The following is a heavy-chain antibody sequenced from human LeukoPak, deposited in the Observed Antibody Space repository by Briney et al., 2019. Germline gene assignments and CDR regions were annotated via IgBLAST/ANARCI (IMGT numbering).Heavy chain of an antibody. J-gene: IGHJ4*02. CDR1: GDSVSSINGA. Sequence: SQTLSLTCAISGDSVSSINGAWNWVRQSPSRGLEWLGRTYYRSKWYSDYAVPIQGRMSINPNTSKNQFTLHLFSVTPDDTAVYYCARDVATTGWYTFDYWGQGTRVTVSS. D-gene: IGHD6-19*01. CDR2: TYYRSKWYS. V-gene: IGHV6-1*01. CDR3: ARDVATTGWYTFDY.